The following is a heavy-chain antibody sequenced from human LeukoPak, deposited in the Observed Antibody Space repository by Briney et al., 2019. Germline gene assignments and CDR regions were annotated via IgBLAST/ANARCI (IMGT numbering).Heavy chain of an antibody. CDR2: ISGSGSRGSGIIGGNT. J-gene: IGHJ4*02. CDR1: GFNFKLSA. Sequence: GGSLGLSCAASGFNFKLSAMSWGRQAPGKGLEWVALISGSGSRGSGIIGGNTYYADSVKGRFTISRDNAKNSLYLQMNSLRDEDTAVYYCARDGQWLVLRYFDYWGQGTLVTVSS. CDR3: ARDGQWLVLRYFDY. D-gene: IGHD6-19*01. V-gene: IGHV3-48*02.